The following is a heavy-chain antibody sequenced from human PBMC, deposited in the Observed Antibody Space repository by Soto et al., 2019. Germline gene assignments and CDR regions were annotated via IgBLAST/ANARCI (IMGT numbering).Heavy chain of an antibody. D-gene: IGHD3-16*01. Sequence: ASVKVSCKAPADTFTSYYIHWVRQAPGHGLEWMGIINPSGGSTSYAQKFQGRVTMTRDTSTSTVYMELSSLRSEDTAVYYCAREEAFDYYYYGMDVWGQGTTVTVSS. CDR1: ADTFTSYY. CDR3: AREEAFDYYYYGMDV. CDR2: INPSGGST. J-gene: IGHJ6*02. V-gene: IGHV1-46*01.